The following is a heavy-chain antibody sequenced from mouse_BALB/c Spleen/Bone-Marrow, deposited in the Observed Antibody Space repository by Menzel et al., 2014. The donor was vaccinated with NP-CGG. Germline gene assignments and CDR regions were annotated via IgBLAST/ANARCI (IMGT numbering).Heavy chain of an antibody. V-gene: IGHV2-9*02. CDR1: GFSLTSYG. J-gene: IGHJ4*01. D-gene: IGHD1-1*02. Sequence: QVQLKESGPGLVAPSQSLSITSTVSGFSLTSYGVHWVRQPPGKGLEWLGVIWAGGSTNYNSALMSRLSISKDNSKSQVFLKMNSLQTDDTAMYYCARDGVYGSHYYAMDYWGQGTSVTVSS. CDR3: ARDGVYGSHYYAMDY. CDR2: IWAGGST.